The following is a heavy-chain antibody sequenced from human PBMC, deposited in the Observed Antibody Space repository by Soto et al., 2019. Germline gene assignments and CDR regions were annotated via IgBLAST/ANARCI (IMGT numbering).Heavy chain of an antibody. Sequence: SETLSLTCAVYGGSFSGYYCSWIRQPPGKGLEWIGEINHSGSTNYNPSLKSRVTISVDTSKNQFALKLSSVAAADTAVYYCARCPYCSGGSCYSGWFDPWGQGTLVTVSS. CDR2: INHSGST. V-gene: IGHV4-34*01. CDR1: GGSFSGYY. CDR3: ARCPYCSGGSCYSGWFDP. D-gene: IGHD2-15*01. J-gene: IGHJ5*02.